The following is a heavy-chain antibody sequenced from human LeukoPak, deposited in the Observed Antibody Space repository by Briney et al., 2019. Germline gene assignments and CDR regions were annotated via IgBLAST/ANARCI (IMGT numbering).Heavy chain of an antibody. V-gene: IGHV3-21*01. D-gene: IGHD5-24*01. Sequence: PGGSLRLSCAASGFTFSSYSMNRVRQAPGKGLEWVSSISSSSSYIYYADSVKGRFTISRDNAKNSLYLQMNSLRAEDTAVYYCARDLDIDGYNCLDYWGQGTLVTVSS. CDR2: ISSSSSYI. CDR3: ARDLDIDGYNCLDY. J-gene: IGHJ4*02. CDR1: GFTFSSYS.